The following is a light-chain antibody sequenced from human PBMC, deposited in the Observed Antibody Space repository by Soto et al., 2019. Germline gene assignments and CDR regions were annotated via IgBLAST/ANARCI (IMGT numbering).Light chain of an antibody. J-gene: IGKJ3*01. CDR1: QSVINNY. CDR3: QQYGSSPLFT. V-gene: IGKV3-20*01. CDR2: ASS. Sequence: EIVLTQSPATLSLSPGERGTLSCRASQSVINNYVAWYQQKPGQAPRLLIYASSIRATGIPDRFSGRGSETDFTLPINRLEPDDSAVYYCQQYGSSPLFTFGPGTKVDIK.